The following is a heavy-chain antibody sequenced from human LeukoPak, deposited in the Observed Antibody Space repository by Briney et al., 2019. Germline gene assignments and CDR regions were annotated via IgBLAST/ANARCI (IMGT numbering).Heavy chain of an antibody. D-gene: IGHD3-10*01. J-gene: IGHJ5*02. CDR3: ARDLSYGSGNYYVHNWFDP. CDR2: IKEDGSEK. V-gene: IGHV3-7*01. Sequence: GGSLRLSCAASGFTFSNYWMNWVRQAPGKGLEWVANIKEDGSEKYYVDSVKGRFTISRDNAKNSLYLQMNSLRAEDTAVYYCARDLSYGSGNYYVHNWFDPWGQGTLVTVSS. CDR1: GFTFSNYW.